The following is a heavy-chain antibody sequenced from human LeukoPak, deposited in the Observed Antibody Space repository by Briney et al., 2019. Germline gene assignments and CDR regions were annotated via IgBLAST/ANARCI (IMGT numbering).Heavy chain of an antibody. J-gene: IGHJ4*02. Sequence: SETLSLTCAVSGGSISSGGYSWSWIRQPPGKGLEWIGYIYHSGSTYYNPSLKSRVTISVDTSKNQFSLKLSSVTAADTAVYYCARATRFRITIFGVVWVGPFDYWGQGTLVTVSS. CDR3: ARATRFRITIFGVVWVGPFDY. CDR1: GGSISSGGYS. D-gene: IGHD3-3*01. V-gene: IGHV4-30-2*01. CDR2: IYHSGST.